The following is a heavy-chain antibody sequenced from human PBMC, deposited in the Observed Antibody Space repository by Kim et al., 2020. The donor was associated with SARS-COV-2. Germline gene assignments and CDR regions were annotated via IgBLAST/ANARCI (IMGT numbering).Heavy chain of an antibody. V-gene: IGHV3-13*04. J-gene: IGHJ3*02. D-gene: IGHD6-19*01. CDR3: ARVGYTSGWDM. Sequence: GGSLRLSCAASGFSFSSYDMHWVRQATGRGLEWLSCIGKGGDRYYSGSVKGRFTISRENAKNSLYLQLNSLRAGDTAVYYCARVGYTSGWDMWGQGTMVTVSS. CDR1: GFSFSSYD. CDR2: IGKGGDR.